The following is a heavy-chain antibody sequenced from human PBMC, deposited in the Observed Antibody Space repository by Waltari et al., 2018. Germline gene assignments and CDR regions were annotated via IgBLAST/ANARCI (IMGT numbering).Heavy chain of an antibody. Sequence: QLQLVESGGGLVKPGGSLRLSCAASGFTFSDYYMHWIRQAPGKGLEWISYVSPTGTYTHYADSVKGRFSLSRDNAKNSLHLQINSLRAEDTAVYYCARDFDTSGWFDPWGQGTLVTVSS. CDR1: GFTFSDYY. V-gene: IGHV3-11*06. CDR3: ARDFDTSGWFDP. J-gene: IGHJ5*02. CDR2: VSPTGTYT. D-gene: IGHD3-22*01.